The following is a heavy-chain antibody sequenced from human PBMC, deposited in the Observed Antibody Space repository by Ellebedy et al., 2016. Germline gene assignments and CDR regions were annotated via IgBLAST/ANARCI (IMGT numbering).Heavy chain of an antibody. V-gene: IGHV4-61*01. CDR3: ARGGTYVGYMDV. Sequence: GSLRLSCTVSGGSVSSGSYYWNWIRQPPGKGLEWIGYIYYSGSTNYNPSLKSRVTISVDTSKNQFSLRLTSVTAADTAVYYCARGGTYVGYMDVWGKGTTVTVSS. CDR1: GGSVSSGSYY. CDR2: IYYSGST. D-gene: IGHD3-10*02. J-gene: IGHJ6*03.